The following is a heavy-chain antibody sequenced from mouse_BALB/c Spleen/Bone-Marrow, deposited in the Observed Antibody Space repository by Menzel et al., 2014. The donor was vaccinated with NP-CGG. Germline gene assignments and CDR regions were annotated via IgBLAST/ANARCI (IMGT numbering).Heavy chain of an antibody. J-gene: IGHJ3*01. CDR1: GLDFSRYR. CDR3: ARLGYYGSFAY. D-gene: IGHD1-2*01. CDR2: INPDSNTI. Sequence: EVNVVESGGVLVQPGGSLKLSCAASGLDFSRYRLSWVRQAPRTGLEWIGAINPDSNTINYKPSLKDKFIISRDNAKNTLVLQMSKVRSEDTALYYCARLGYYGSFAYWGQGTLVTVSA. V-gene: IGHV4-1*02.